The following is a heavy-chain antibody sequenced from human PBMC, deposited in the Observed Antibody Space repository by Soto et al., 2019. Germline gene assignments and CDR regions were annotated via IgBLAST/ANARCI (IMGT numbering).Heavy chain of an antibody. CDR2: IYYSGGT. J-gene: IGHJ6*02. D-gene: IGHD2-2*01. Sequence: PSGTLSLTCTVSGYSMTSVGYYWSWFRHLPGKGLEWIGYIYYSGGTQFNPSLKSRVSMSVDTSKNQFSLRLSSVTAADTAVYYCATLLGSHQHYYFGIDVWGQGTTVTVSS. CDR3: ATLLGSHQHYYFGIDV. CDR1: GYSMTSVGYY. V-gene: IGHV4-31*03.